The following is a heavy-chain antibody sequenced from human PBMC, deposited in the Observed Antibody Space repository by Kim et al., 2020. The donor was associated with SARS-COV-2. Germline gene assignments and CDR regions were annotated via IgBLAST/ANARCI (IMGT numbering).Heavy chain of an antibody. D-gene: IGHD3-16*01. J-gene: IGHJ6*02. V-gene: IGHV5-51*01. CDR2: IYPGDSET. CDR3: ARHALGESLTGLYGMDV. CDR1: GYRFASFW. Sequence: GESLKISCNVSGYRFASFWIGWVRQMPGKGLEWVGIIYPGDSETKYNPSFQGQVTISADKSVSSAYLRWNSLRASDTATYYCARHALGESLTGLYGMDVWGQGTTVTVSS.